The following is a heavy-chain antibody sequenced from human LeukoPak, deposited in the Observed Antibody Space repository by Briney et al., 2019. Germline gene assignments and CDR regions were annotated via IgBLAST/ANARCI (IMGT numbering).Heavy chain of an antibody. CDR1: GFTFSSYA. V-gene: IGHV3-23*01. J-gene: IGHJ5*02. D-gene: IGHD6-13*01. CDR2: ISSSGGST. Sequence: PGGSLRLSCAASGFTFSSYAMSWVRQAPGKGLEWVSSISSSGGSTYYANSVKGRFTLSRDNSKDTLYLQMNNLRVDDTAVYYCAKERGTGYSSSWYSWFDPWGREPWSPSPQ. CDR3: AKERGTGYSSSWYSWFDP.